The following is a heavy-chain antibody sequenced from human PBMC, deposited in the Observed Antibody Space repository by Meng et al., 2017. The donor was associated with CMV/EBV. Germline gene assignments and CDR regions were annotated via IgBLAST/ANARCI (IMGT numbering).Heavy chain of an antibody. V-gene: IGHV1-8*01. Sequence: ASVKVSCKASGYTFTSYDINWVRQATGQGLEWMGWMNPNSGNTGYAQKFQGRVTMTRNTSISTAYMELSSLRSEDTAVYYCARGTVLRFLERLVRGGYFDYWGQGTLVTVSS. CDR2: MNPNSGNT. CDR1: GYTFTSYD. CDR3: ARGTVLRFLERLVRGGYFDY. D-gene: IGHD3-3*01. J-gene: IGHJ4*02.